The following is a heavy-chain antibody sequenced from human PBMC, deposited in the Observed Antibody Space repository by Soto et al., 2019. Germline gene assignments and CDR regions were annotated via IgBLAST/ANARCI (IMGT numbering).Heavy chain of an antibody. CDR3: ASGSGRSDYFDY. Sequence: QVQLQESGPGLVKPSQTLSLTCTVSGGSISSGGSYWSWIPQHPGKGREWIGYIYYSGSTYYNPSLKSRVTISVDTCKNQFSLKLSFVTAAETGVDYGASGSGRSDYFDYWGQGTLVTVSS. D-gene: IGHD3-10*01. J-gene: IGHJ4*02. CDR1: GGSISSGGSY. CDR2: IYYSGST. V-gene: IGHV4-31*03.